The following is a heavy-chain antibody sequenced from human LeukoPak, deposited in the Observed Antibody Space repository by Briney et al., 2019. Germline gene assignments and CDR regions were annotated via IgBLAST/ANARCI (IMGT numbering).Heavy chain of an antibody. CDR1: GGSITSYY. CDR3: ARGRAGYYFDH. D-gene: IGHD6-25*01. J-gene: IGHJ4*02. V-gene: IGHV4-59*01. CDR2: IYYSGST. Sequence: AETLSLTCTVSGGSITSYYWSWIRQPPGKGLEWIGYIYYSGSTNFNPSLKGRVNISVDRSENQFSLNVTSVSAADTAVYYCARGRAGYYFDHWGQGTLVTVSS.